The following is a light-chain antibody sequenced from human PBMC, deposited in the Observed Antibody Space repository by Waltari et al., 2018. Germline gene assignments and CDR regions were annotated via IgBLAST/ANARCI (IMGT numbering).Light chain of an antibody. V-gene: IGLV2-14*02. CDR1: TSDIGNHYL. CDR2: EGT. Sequence: QSALTQPASVSGSPGQSITIPCTGTTSDIGNHYLVPWYPQHPGKAPKLLIYEGTNRPSGVSTRFSGSKSGSTASLTISGLQADDEAHYYCSSYTGSSTLLVFGGGTDLAVL. J-gene: IGLJ2*01. CDR3: SSYTGSSTLLV.